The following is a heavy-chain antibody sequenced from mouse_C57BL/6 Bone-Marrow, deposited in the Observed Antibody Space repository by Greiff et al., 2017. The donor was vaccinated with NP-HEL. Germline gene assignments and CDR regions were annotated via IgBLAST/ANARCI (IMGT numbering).Heavy chain of an antibody. V-gene: IGHV1-69*01. J-gene: IGHJ1*03. CDR3: AREGGSYYWYFDV. D-gene: IGHD2-12*01. CDR1: GYTFTSYW. CDR2: IDPSDSYT. Sequence: QVQLQQPGAELVMPGASVKLSCKASGYTFTSYWMHWVKQRPGQGLEWIGEIDPSDSYTNYNQKFKGKSTLTVDKSSSTAYMQLSSLTSEDSAVYDGAREGGSYYWYFDVWGTGTTVTVSA.